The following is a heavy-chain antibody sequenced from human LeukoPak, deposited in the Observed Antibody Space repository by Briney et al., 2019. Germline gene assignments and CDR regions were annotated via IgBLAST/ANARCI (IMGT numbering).Heavy chain of an antibody. CDR3: ARAGQQLGHFDY. V-gene: IGHV4-39*07. Sequence: SETLSLTCTVSGGSISSSGYYWGWIRQPPGKGLEWIGSIYSSGSTYYHPSLKSRVTISVDTSKNQFSLMLSSVTAADTAVYYCARAGQQLGHFDYWGQGTVVTVS. J-gene: IGHJ4*02. CDR1: GGSISSSGYY. CDR2: IYSSGST. D-gene: IGHD6-13*01.